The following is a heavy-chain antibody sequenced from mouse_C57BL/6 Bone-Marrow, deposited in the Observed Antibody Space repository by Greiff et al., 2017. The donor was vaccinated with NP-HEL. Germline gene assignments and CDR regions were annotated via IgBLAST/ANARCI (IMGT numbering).Heavy chain of an antibody. J-gene: IGHJ4*01. D-gene: IGHD2-4*01. CDR2: IDPATGNT. CDR3: SSYEYYYAMDY. Sequence: VQLQQSVAELVRPGASVKLSCTASGFYIKNTYMHWVKQRPEQGLEWIGRIDPATGNTKYAPKFQGKATITADTSSTTAYLQLSSLTSEDTAIDYCSSYEYYYAMDYGGQGTSVTVSA. CDR1: GFYIKNTY. V-gene: IGHV14-3*01.